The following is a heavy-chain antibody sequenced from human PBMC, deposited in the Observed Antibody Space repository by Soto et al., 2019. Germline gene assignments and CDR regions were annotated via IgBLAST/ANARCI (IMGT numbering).Heavy chain of an antibody. J-gene: IGHJ6*02. CDR1: GFTFSNHW. Sequence: GGSLRLSCAAAGFTFSNHWIHWVRQAPGKGLVWVSRINGDGTGTFYADSVRGRFAISRDNAETTVYLQMNSLRAEDTAVYYCARGIQYRYGMDVWGQGTTVTVSS. V-gene: IGHV3-74*01. CDR2: INGDGTGT. D-gene: IGHD5-18*01. CDR3: ARGIQYRYGMDV.